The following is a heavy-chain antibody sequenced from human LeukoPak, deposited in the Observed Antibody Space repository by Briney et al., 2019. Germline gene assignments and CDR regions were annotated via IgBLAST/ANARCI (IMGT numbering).Heavy chain of an antibody. D-gene: IGHD6-19*01. CDR2: IKQDGSDK. V-gene: IGHV3-7*04. Sequence: SGGSLRLSCAASGFTFSSYWMNWVRQAPGKGLEWVANIKQDGSDKNYVDPVKGRFTISRDNAKDSLYLQMNGLRADDTAVYYCVRGSGWLTSRWGQGTMVTVSS. CDR1: GFTFSSYW. J-gene: IGHJ3*01. CDR3: VRGSGWLTSR.